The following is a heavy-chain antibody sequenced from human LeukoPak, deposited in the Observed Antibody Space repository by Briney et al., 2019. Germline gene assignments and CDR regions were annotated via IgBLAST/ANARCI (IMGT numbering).Heavy chain of an antibody. CDR2: MNPNSGNT. J-gene: IGHJ5*02. V-gene: IGHV1-8*01. D-gene: IGHD3-10*01. CDR3: ARARQVRGVRGAAGFDP. Sequence: ASVKVSCKASGYTFTSYDINWVRQATGQGLEWMGWMNPNSGNTGYAQKFQGRVTMTRNTSISTAYMELSSLRFEDTAVYYCARARQVRGVRGAAGFDPWGQGTLVTVSS. CDR1: GYTFTSYD.